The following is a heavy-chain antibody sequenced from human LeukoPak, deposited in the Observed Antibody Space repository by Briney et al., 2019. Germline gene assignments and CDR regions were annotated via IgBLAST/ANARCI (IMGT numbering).Heavy chain of an antibody. Sequence: SETLSLTCTVSGGSISSGGYYWSWIRQPPGKGLEWIGYIYQSGSIYYNPSLKSRVTISVDRSKNQFSLKLSSVTAADTAVYYCARGPGGAPFDYWGQGTLVTVSS. D-gene: IGHD3-10*01. J-gene: IGHJ4*02. V-gene: IGHV4-30-2*01. CDR1: GGSISSGGYY. CDR3: ARGPGGAPFDY. CDR2: IYQSGSI.